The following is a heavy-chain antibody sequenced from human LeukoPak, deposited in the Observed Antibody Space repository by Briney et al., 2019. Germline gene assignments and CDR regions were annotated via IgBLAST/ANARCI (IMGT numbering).Heavy chain of an antibody. CDR1: GYTFTSYG. CDR3: ARDEGDIVVVPAAP. J-gene: IGHJ5*02. V-gene: IGHV1-18*01. CDR2: ISAYNGNT. D-gene: IGHD2-2*01. Sequence: GASVKVSCKASGYTFTSYGISWVRQAPGQGLEWVGWISAYNGNTNYAQKLQGRVTMTTDTSTSTAYMELRSLRSDDTAVYYCARDEGDIVVVPAAPWGQGTLVTVSS.